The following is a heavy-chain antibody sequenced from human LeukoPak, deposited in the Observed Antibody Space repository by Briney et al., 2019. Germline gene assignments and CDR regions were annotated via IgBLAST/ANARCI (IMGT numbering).Heavy chain of an antibody. CDR2: ISFSSTHI. CDR1: GFIFSNYG. Sequence: GGSLRLSCAAPGFIFSNYGMSWVRQAPGKGLEWVSSISFSSTHIYYADSIQGRFTISRDNAKNSLYLQMNSLRAEDTAVYYCARGPPYGARCDYLDYWGQGTLVTVSS. D-gene: IGHD4/OR15-4a*01. V-gene: IGHV3-21*01. CDR3: ARGPPYGARCDYLDY. J-gene: IGHJ4*02.